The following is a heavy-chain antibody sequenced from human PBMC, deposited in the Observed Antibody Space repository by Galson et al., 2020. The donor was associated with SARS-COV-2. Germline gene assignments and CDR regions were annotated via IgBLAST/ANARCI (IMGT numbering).Heavy chain of an antibody. CDR3: ATAPPFGVVPWFDP. V-gene: IGHV1-24*01. J-gene: IGHJ5*02. CDR2: FDPEDGET. D-gene: IGHD3-3*01. Sequence: ASVKVSCKVSGYTLTELSMHWVRQAPGKGLEWMGGFDPEDGETIYAQKFQGRVTMTEDTSTDTAYMELSSLRSEDTAVYYCATAPPFGVVPWFDPWGQGTLVTVSS. CDR1: GYTLTELS.